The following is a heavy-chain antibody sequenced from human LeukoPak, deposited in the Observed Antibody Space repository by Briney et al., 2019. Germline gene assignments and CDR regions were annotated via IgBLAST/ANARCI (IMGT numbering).Heavy chain of an antibody. CDR2: IIPIFGTA. CDR3: ARDGYYDSSGYYYGSGYFDY. D-gene: IGHD3-22*01. CDR1: GGTFSSYA. V-gene: IGHV1-69*13. Sequence: SVKVSCTASGGTFSSYAISWVRQAPGQGLEWMGGIIPIFGTANYAQKFQGRVTITADESTSTAYMELSSLRSEDTAVYYCARDGYYDSSGYYYGSGYFDYWGQGTLVTVSS. J-gene: IGHJ4*02.